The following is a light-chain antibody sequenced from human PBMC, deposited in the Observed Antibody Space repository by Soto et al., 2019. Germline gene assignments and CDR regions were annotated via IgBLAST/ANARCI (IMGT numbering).Light chain of an antibody. CDR1: SSDVGGYNY. CDR2: AVS. J-gene: IGLJ1*01. V-gene: IGLV2-8*01. CDR3: SSYAGSNNFV. Sequence: QSALTQPPSASGSPGQSVTISCTGTSSDVGGYNYVSWYQQHPGKAPKLMIYAVSKRPSGVPDRFSGSKSGTTASLTVSGLQAEDEDDYYCSSYAGSNNFVFGTGTKVTVL.